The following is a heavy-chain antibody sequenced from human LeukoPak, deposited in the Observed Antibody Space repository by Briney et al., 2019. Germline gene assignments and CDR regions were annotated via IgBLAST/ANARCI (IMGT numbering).Heavy chain of an antibody. V-gene: IGHV3-7*01. CDR2: IKQDGSEK. D-gene: IGHD6-13*01. Sequence: GGSLRLSCAASGFTFSSYWMSWVRQAPGKGLEWVANIKQDGSEKYYVDSVKGRFTISRDNAKNSLYLQMNSLRAEDTAVYYCARTEGIAAAGTLYYMDVWGKGTTVTVSS. CDR1: GFTFSSYW. J-gene: IGHJ6*03. CDR3: ARTEGIAAAGTLYYMDV.